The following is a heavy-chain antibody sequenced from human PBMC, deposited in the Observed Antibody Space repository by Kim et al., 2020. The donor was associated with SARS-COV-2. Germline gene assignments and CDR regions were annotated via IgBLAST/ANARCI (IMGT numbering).Heavy chain of an antibody. Sequence: GGSLRLSCSSSGIPLSNYDMNWVRQAPGKGLEWLSYIGSLGRTIFYADSVRGRFAISRDNAKNSLYLQMSSLRAEDTAIYYCANQGAYDYDGLESWGPGTLVTVSS. V-gene: IGHV3-48*03. CDR1: GIPLSNYD. CDR2: IGSLGRTI. D-gene: IGHD4-17*01. J-gene: IGHJ4*02. CDR3: ANQGAYDYDGLES.